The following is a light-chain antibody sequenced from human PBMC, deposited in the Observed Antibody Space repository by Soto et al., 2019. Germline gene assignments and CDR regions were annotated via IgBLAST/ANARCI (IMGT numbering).Light chain of an antibody. V-gene: IGKV3-11*01. CDR2: DAY. J-gene: IGKJ5*01. CDR1: QSFRGL. Sequence: EVGLTQSPVTLTLSPGERATLACRASQSFRGLLAWYQQKPGQAPRLLIYDAYNRATGIPPRFSGSGSGTDFTLTISSLEPEDSAVYYCQQRHIWPLRFGQGTRLEIK. CDR3: QQRHIWPLR.